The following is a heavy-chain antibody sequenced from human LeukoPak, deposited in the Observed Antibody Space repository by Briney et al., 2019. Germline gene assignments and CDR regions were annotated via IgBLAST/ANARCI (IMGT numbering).Heavy chain of an antibody. CDR2: INPSGGST. CDR3: ARSRIEYYYDSSGYHPYYYYYYMDV. Sequence: ASVKVSCKASGYTFTSYYMHWVRQAPGQGLEWMGIINPSGGSTSYAQKFQGRVTMTRDTSTSTVYMELSSLRSEDTAVYYCARSRIEYYYDSSGYHPYYYYYYMDVWGKGTTVTVS. V-gene: IGHV1-46*03. J-gene: IGHJ6*03. CDR1: GYTFTSYY. D-gene: IGHD3-22*01.